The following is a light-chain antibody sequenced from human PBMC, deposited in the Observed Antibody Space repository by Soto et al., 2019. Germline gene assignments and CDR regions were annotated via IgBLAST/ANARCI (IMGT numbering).Light chain of an antibody. J-gene: IGKJ1*01. Sequence: EIQMTQSPSTLSASVGDRVTITCRASQSISSWLAWYQQKPGKAPKLVIYDASSLESGVPSRFSGSGSGTEFTLTISRLETEDFAVYYCQHFVNSLTWTFSQGTKVDI. CDR3: QHFVNSLTWT. V-gene: IGKV1-5*01. CDR2: DAS. CDR1: QSISSW.